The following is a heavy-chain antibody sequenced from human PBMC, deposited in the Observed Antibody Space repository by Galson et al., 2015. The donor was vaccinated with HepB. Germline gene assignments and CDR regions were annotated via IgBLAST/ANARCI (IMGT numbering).Heavy chain of an antibody. CDR1: GGTFSSYA. Sequence: SVKVSCKASGGTFSSYAISWVRQAPGQGLEWMGRIIPILGIANYAQKFQGRVTITADKSTSTAYMELTNMDPVDTATYYCARIGGGAHFDYWGQGTLVTVSS. CDR2: IIPILGIA. CDR3: ARIGGGAHFDY. V-gene: IGHV1-69*04. D-gene: IGHD3-16*01. J-gene: IGHJ4*02.